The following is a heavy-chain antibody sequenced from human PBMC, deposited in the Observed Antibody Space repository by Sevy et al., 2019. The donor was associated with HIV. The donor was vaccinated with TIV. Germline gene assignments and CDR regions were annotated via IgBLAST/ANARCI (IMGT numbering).Heavy chain of an antibody. Sequence: GVSLRLSCAASGFSFTWYWMSWVRQTPEKGLEWVANIKQDGSEKNYVDSVKGRFTISRDNAKNSLYLQMNSLRAEDTAVYYCALERLSSDVAEYFQNWGQGTLVTVSS. J-gene: IGHJ1*01. V-gene: IGHV3-7*01. CDR1: GFSFTWYW. D-gene: IGHD1-1*01. CDR3: ALERLSSDVAEYFQN. CDR2: IKQDGSEK.